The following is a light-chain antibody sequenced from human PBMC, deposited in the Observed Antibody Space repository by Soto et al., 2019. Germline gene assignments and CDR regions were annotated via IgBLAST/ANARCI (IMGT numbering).Light chain of an antibody. CDR1: SSDAGGYNY. CDR2: EVS. CDR3: SSYTSSSTRV. J-gene: IGLJ1*01. V-gene: IGLV2-14*01. Sequence: QSVLTQPASVSGSPGQSITISCTGTSSDAGGYNYVSWYQQHPGKAPKLMIYEVSNRPSGVSNRFSGSKSGNTASLTISGLQAEDEADYYCSSYTSSSTRVFGTGTKVTV.